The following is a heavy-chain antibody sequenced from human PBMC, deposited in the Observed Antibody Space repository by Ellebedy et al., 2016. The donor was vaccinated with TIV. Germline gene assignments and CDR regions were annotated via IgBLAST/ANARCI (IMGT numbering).Heavy chain of an antibody. V-gene: IGHV3-74*01. Sequence: GESLKISCAASGFTFSSYGMHWVRQAPGKGLVWVSRINSDGSSTTYADSVKGRFTISRDTSKNTLYLHMNSLRVEDTAIYYCAKDGIRNWFDPWGQGTLVTVSS. CDR3: AKDGIRNWFDP. J-gene: IGHJ5*02. CDR2: INSDGSST. CDR1: GFTFSSYG. D-gene: IGHD1-14*01.